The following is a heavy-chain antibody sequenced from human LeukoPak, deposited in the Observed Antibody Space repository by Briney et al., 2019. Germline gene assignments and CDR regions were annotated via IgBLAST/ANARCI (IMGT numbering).Heavy chain of an antibody. CDR2: INPNSGGT. CDR1: VYTFTGYY. Sequence: ASVKVSCKASVYTFTGYYMHWVPQAPGQGLEWMGWINPNSGGTNYAQKFQGRVTMTRDTSISTAYMELSRLRSDDTAVYYCARVGCSGGSYYSDLWFDPWGQGTLVTVSP. D-gene: IGHD2-15*01. J-gene: IGHJ5*02. CDR3: ARVGCSGGSYYSDLWFDP. V-gene: IGHV1-2*02.